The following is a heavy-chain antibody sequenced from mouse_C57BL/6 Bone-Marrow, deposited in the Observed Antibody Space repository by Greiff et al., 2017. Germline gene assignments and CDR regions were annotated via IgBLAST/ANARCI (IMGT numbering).Heavy chain of an antibody. D-gene: IGHD2-2*01. J-gene: IGHJ2*01. Sequence: VQLQQSGAELVMPGASVKLSCKASGYTFTSYWMHWVKQRPGQGLEWIGEIDPSDSYTNYNQKFKGKSTVTVDKSSSTAYMQLNSLTSEDSAVYYCAREVYYGYFFDYGGQGTTLTVSS. CDR3: AREVYYGYFFDY. CDR2: IDPSDSYT. CDR1: GYTFTSYW. V-gene: IGHV1-69*01.